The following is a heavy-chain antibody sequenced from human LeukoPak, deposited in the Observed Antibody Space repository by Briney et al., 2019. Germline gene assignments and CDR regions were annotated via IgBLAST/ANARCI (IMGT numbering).Heavy chain of an antibody. D-gene: IGHD3-22*01. CDR2: IYYSGST. V-gene: IGHV4-39*07. CDR1: GGSISSSSYY. CDR3: ARGGGYYDSSGPSDY. J-gene: IGHJ4*02. Sequence: PSETLSLTCTVSGGSISSSSYYWGWIRQPPGKGLEWIGSIYYSGSTYYNPSLKSRVTISVDTSKNQFSLKLSSVTAADTAVYYCARGGGYYDSSGPSDYWGQGTLVTVSS.